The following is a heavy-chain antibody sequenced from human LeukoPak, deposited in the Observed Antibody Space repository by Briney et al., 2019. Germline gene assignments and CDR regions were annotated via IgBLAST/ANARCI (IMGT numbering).Heavy chain of an antibody. CDR1: GYTFTSYY. CDR2: INPSDSSA. V-gene: IGHV1-46*01. J-gene: IGHJ6*03. Sequence: ASVKVSCKASGYTFTSYYMHWVRQAPGQGLEWMGIINPSDSSAAYTQKFQGRVTTTRDTSTSTVYMELSSLRSEDTAVYYCARRDYLDHFYYIDVWDKGNTVTVSS. D-gene: IGHD3-10*01. CDR3: ARRDYLDHFYYIDV.